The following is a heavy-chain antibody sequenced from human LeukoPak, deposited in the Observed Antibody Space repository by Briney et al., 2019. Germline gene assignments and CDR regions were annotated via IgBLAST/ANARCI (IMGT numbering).Heavy chain of an antibody. CDR3: ARDKVVGATHFDY. Sequence: AGGSLRLSCAASGFTFGTYWMSWVRQAPGKGLEWVANIKQDGSEKYYVDSVKGRFTISRDNAKNSLYLQMSSLRAEDTAVYYCARDKVVGATHFDYWGQGTLVIVSS. CDR2: IKQDGSEK. D-gene: IGHD1-26*01. J-gene: IGHJ4*02. V-gene: IGHV3-7*01. CDR1: GFTFGTYW.